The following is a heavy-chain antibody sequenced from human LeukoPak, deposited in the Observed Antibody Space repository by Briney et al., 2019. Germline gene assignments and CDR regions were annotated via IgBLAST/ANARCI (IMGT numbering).Heavy chain of an antibody. D-gene: IGHD6-13*01. CDR1: GGSFSGYY. CDR3: ARQSSSWYGGSEYYFDY. V-gene: IGHV4-39*01. J-gene: IGHJ4*02. Sequence: SETLSLTCAVYGGSFSGYYWGWIRQPPGKGLEWIGRIYYSGSTYYNPSLKSRVTISVDTSKNQFSLKLSSVTAADTAVYYCARQSSSWYGGSEYYFDYWGQGTLVTVSS. CDR2: IYYSGST.